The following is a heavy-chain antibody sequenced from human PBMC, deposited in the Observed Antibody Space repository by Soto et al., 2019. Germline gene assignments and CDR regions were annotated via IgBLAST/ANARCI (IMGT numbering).Heavy chain of an antibody. Sequence: QVQLVESGGGLVKPGGSLRLSCAASGFTFSDYSMSWIRQAPGKGLEWVSYISSSGSTIYYADSVKGRFTISRDNAKNSRYLQMNSLRAEDTAVYYCASGGGYDYVWGSYRQYYFDYWGQGTLVTVSS. CDR3: ASGGGYDYVWGSYRQYYFDY. D-gene: IGHD3-16*02. J-gene: IGHJ4*02. CDR2: ISSSGSTI. CDR1: GFTFSDYS. V-gene: IGHV3-11*01.